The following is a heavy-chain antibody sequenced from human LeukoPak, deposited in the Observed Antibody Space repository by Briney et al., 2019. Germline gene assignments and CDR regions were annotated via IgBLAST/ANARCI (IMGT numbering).Heavy chain of an antibody. CDR2: ITNKTNYI. J-gene: IGHJ2*01. D-gene: IGHD2-15*01. CDR3: ARADYSYWYFDL. V-gene: IGHV3-21*01. CDR1: GFTFSSYS. Sequence: GGSLRLSCAASGFTFSSYSMNWVRQAPGKGLEWVSSITNKTNYIDYADSVKGRFTVSRDNAKNPLYLQMNSLRVEDTAVYYCARADYSYWYFDLWGRGTLVTVSS.